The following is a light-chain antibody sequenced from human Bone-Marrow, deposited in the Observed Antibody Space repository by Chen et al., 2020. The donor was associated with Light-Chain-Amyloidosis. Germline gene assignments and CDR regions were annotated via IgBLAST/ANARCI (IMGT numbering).Light chain of an antibody. CDR1: SSDIGGYNY. CDR2: DVT. J-gene: IGLJ2*01. CDR3: SSYTTTSAPLI. V-gene: IGLV2-14*03. Sequence: QSPLTQPASVSGSPGQPITISGTGPSSDIGGYNYVFWYQQHPGRAPKLMIYDVTKRPSGVSNRFSGSKSGNTASLTISGLQAEDEADYYCSSYTTTSAPLIFGGGTKLTVL.